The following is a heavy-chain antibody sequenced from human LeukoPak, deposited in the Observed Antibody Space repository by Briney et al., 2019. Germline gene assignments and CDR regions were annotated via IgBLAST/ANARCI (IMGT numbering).Heavy chain of an antibody. D-gene: IGHD6-13*01. CDR3: ARDWARGYSSSWYYFDY. CDR2: IKQDGSEK. V-gene: IGHV3-7*05. J-gene: IGHJ4*02. CDR1: GFTFSSYW. Sequence: GGSLRLSCAASGFTFSSYWMSWVRQAPGKGLEWVANIKQDGSEKYYVDSVKGRFTISRDNAKNSLYLQMNGLRAEDTAVYYCARDWARGYSSSWYYFDYWGQGTLVTVSS.